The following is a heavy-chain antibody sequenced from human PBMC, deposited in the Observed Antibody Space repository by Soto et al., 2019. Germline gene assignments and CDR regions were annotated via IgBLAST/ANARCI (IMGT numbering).Heavy chain of an antibody. J-gene: IGHJ6*02. V-gene: IGHV4-30-2*06. CDR2: ISHTGST. Sequence: SVTLPLTCTVCGSSISSGGYCWSWIRQSPEKGLEWLGCISHTGSTYYHPSLKSRVTISIDTSRNQFLLNLTSVTAADTAVYYCARAPPGPSPRWVLWGQGTTVTVSS. CDR1: GSSISSGGYC. D-gene: IGHD3-10*01. CDR3: ARAPPGPSPRWVL.